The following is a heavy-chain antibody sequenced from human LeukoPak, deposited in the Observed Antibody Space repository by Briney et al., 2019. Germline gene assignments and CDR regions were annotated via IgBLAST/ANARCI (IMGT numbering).Heavy chain of an antibody. D-gene: IGHD2-8*02. CDR3: ASDFTGRDDF. CDR2: IGGSDGST. Sequence: GGSLRLSCAASGFSFRSYAMSWVRQAPGKGLEWVSGIGGSDGSTYYADSVKGRFTISRDNAKNTLYLQMNSLRVEDTAVYSCASDFTGRDDFWGQGTLVTVSS. J-gene: IGHJ4*02. CDR1: GFSFRSYA. V-gene: IGHV3-23*01.